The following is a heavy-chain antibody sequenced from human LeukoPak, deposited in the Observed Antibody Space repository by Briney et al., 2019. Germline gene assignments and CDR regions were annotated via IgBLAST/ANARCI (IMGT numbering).Heavy chain of an antibody. D-gene: IGHD3-16*02. Sequence: GGSLRLSCAASGFTFSSYSMNWVRQAPGKGLEWVSSISSSSSSYIYYADSVKGRFTISRDNAKNSLYLQMNSLRAEDTAVYYCAREITFGGVIVPDAFDIWGQGTMVTVSS. CDR3: AREITFGGVIVPDAFDI. V-gene: IGHV3-21*01. CDR2: ISSSSSSYI. CDR1: GFTFSSYS. J-gene: IGHJ3*02.